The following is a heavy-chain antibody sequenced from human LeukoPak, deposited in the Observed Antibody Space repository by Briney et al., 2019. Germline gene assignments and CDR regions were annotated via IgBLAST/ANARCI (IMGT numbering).Heavy chain of an antibody. D-gene: IGHD1-26*01. CDR1: GGAITNYY. V-gene: IGHV4-59*01. CDR2: IYYTGST. Sequence: SETLSLTCGVSGGAITNYYWNWIRQAPGKGLEWLGYIYYTGSTTYNPSVKSRITISLDTSKKQISLKLRSVTAADTAVYYCARGGGSYFFFHDYWGQGTLVTVSS. CDR3: ARGGGSYFFFHDY. J-gene: IGHJ4*02.